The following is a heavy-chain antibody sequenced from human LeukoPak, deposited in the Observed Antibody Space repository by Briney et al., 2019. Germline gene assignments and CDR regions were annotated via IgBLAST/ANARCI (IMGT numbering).Heavy chain of an antibody. CDR3: AKVLNGIMIAFGGVIIDY. D-gene: IGHD3-16*02. J-gene: IGHJ4*02. CDR1: GFTFSFYA. V-gene: IGHV3-23*01. CDR2: ISGSGGST. Sequence: PGGSLRLSCAASGFTFSFYAMSWVRQVPGKGPEWVSAISGSGGSTYYADSVKGRFTTSGDNSKNTLHLQMDSLRAEDTAVYYCAKVLNGIMIAFGGVIIDYWGQGTQVTVSS.